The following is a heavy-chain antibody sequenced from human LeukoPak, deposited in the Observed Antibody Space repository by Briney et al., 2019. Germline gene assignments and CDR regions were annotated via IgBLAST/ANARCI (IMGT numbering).Heavy chain of an antibody. J-gene: IGHJ5*02. CDR1: GYTFTNYG. D-gene: IGHD3-10*01. V-gene: IGHV1-18*01. Sequence: ASVKVSCKASGYTFTNYGISWVRQAPGRGLEWMGWISTYNGDTNYAQKLQGRVTMTTDTSTSTAYMELRSLRSDDTAVYYCARVPGYGSGRGNWFDPWGQGTLVTVSS. CDR2: ISTYNGDT. CDR3: ARVPGYGSGRGNWFDP.